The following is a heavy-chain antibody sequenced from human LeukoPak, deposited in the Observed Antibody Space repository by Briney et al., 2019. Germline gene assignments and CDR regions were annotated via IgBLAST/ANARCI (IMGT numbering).Heavy chain of an antibody. D-gene: IGHD3-10*01. CDR3: ARDGFGYI. CDR2: IYTSGST. V-gene: IGHV4-61*02. CDR1: GGSISSGSYY. J-gene: IGHJ3*02. Sequence: SQTLSLTCTVSGGSISSGSYYWSWIRQPAGKGLEWIGRIYTSGSTNYNPSLKSRVTISVDTSKNQFSLKLSSVTAADTAVYYCARDGFGYIWGQGTMVTVSS.